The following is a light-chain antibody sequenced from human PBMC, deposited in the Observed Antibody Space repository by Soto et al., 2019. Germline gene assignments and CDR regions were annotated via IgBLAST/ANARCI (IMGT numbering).Light chain of an antibody. CDR2: AAS. CDR1: NTW. J-gene: IGKJ4*01. V-gene: IGKV1-12*01. CDR3: HQANTLPLT. Sequence: DFQMTQSPSSVSASVGDRVTISCRASNTWLAWYQQKPGKAPKLLIYAASTLQNGVPSRFSGSGSGTDFTLTISSLQPEDFATYYCHQANTLPLTFGGGTKVEIK.